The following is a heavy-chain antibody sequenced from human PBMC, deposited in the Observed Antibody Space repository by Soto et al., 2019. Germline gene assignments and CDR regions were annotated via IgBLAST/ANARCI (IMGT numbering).Heavy chain of an antibody. CDR1: GYTFTSYA. CDR3: GRSVVGATGEILYNAMDV. V-gene: IGHV1-3*01. J-gene: IGHJ6*02. D-gene: IGHD1-26*01. Sequence: QVQLVQSGAEVKKPGASVQVSCKASGYTFTSYALHWVRQARGERPEWMGWINAANGDTKYSKKFQGRVTITRDTSASTGYMELSSLRSEDTAEYFCGRSVVGATGEILYNAMDVWGQGTTVTVSS. CDR2: INAANGDT.